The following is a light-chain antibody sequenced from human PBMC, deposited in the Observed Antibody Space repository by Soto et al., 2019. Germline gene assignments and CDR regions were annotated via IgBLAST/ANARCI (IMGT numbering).Light chain of an antibody. J-gene: IGKJ3*01. CDR2: GAS. CDR3: QQYGSSPL. Sequence: EIVLTQSPGTVSLSPGERATLSCRASQSINSNYLAWYQQKPGQAPRLLMYGASSRATGIPDRFSGSGSGTDFTLTISRLEPEDFAVYYCQQYGSSPLFGPGTKVDIK. CDR1: QSINSNY. V-gene: IGKV3-20*01.